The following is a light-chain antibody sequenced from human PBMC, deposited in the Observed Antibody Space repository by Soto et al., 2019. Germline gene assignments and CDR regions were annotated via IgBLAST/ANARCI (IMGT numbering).Light chain of an antibody. CDR1: QSVNNNY. Sequence: VLTQSPGTLSLSPGERATLSCRASQSVNNNYLAWYQQKPGQSPRLLIYGASNRATGIPDRFSGSGSGTDFTLTISRLEPEDFAVYYCQQYGSSGTFGQGTKVDI. J-gene: IGKJ1*01. CDR3: QQYGSSGT. CDR2: GAS. V-gene: IGKV3-20*01.